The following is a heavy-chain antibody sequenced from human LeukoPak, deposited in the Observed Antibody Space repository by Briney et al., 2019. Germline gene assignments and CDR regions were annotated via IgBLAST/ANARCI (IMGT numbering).Heavy chain of an antibody. Sequence: SETLSLTCAVYGGSFSGYYWSWIRQPPGKGLEWIGEINHSGSTNYNPSLKSRVTISVDTSKNQFSLKLSSVTAADTAVYYCAKGGAATPFRPRDYWGQGTLVTVSS. CDR3: AKGGAATPFRPRDY. V-gene: IGHV4-34*01. D-gene: IGHD2-15*01. CDR1: GGSFSGYY. J-gene: IGHJ4*02. CDR2: INHSGST.